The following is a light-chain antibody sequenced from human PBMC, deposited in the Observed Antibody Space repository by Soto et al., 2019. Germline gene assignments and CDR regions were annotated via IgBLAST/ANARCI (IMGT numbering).Light chain of an antibody. CDR3: SSYAGSNNLV. CDR1: SSDVGGYNY. CDR2: EVS. J-gene: IGLJ2*01. V-gene: IGLV2-8*01. Sequence: QSALTQPPSASGSPGQSVTISCTGTSSDVGGYNYVSWYQQHPGKAPKLMIYEVSKRPSGVPDRFSGSKSGNTASLTVSGLQAEDEADYYCSSYAGSNNLVFGGGTKADRP.